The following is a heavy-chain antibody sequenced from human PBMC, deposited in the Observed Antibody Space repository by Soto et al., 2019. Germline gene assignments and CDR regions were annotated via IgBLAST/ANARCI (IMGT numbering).Heavy chain of an antibody. CDR1: GFTFSAYV. J-gene: IGHJ4*02. CDR3: ANLTSA. D-gene: IGHD2-2*01. CDR2: ITSRGGGT. V-gene: IGHV3-23*01. Sequence: EVEVLESGGGLVQPGGSLRLSCAASGFTFSAYVMSWVRQAPGKGLEWVSSITSRGGGTYYADSVKGRFTVSIDNPKTTVYLQMNSLRDEDTAVYYCANLTSAWGQGTLVTVSS.